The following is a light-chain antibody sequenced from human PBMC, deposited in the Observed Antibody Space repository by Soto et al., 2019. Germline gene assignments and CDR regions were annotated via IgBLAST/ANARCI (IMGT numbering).Light chain of an antibody. CDR2: AAS. CDR3: QQANSFHPT. Sequence: DIQMTQSPSSVSASVGDIVTITCRASRDISTWLAWYQQKPGKAPKLLIYAASSLQSGVPSRFSASGSGTDFTLTISTLQPEDFATYYCQQANSFHPTFGQGTRLEIK. CDR1: RDISTW. V-gene: IGKV1-12*01. J-gene: IGKJ5*01.